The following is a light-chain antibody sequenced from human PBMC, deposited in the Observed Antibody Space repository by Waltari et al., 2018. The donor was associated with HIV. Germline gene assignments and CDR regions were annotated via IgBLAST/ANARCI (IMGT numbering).Light chain of an antibody. Sequence: QTVVTQEPSFSVSPGGTVTLTCGLSSGPVSTSSYPSWYQQTPGQAPRTLIYSTNTRSSGVPDRFSGSILGNKAALTITGAQADDESDYYCVLYMGSGICVFGGGTKLTVL. J-gene: IGLJ2*01. CDR1: SGPVSTSSY. CDR3: VLYMGSGICV. V-gene: IGLV8-61*01. CDR2: STN.